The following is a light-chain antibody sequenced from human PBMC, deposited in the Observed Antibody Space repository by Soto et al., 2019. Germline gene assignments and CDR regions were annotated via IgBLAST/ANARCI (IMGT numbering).Light chain of an antibody. Sequence: DIQMTQSPSTLSASVGDRVTITCRASQSIGSCLAWYQQKPGKAPNLLIYAASSLQSGVPSRFSGSGSGTDFTLTISSLQRDDFAIYYCQQYNTYSRTFGQGTKVDIK. CDR2: AAS. CDR3: QQYNTYSRT. CDR1: QSIGSC. J-gene: IGKJ1*01. V-gene: IGKV1-5*01.